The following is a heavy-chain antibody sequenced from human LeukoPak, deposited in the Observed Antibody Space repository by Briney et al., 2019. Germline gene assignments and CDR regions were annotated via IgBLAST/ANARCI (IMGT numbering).Heavy chain of an antibody. D-gene: IGHD6-13*01. Sequence: ASVKVSCKASGYTFTSYGIRWVRQAPGQGLEWMGWTSAYNGNTNYAQKLQGRVTMTTDTSTSTAYMELRSLRSDDTAVYYCARGRIAAAGKGYYYDYWGQGTLVTVSS. J-gene: IGHJ4*02. CDR2: TSAYNGNT. CDR1: GYTFTSYG. V-gene: IGHV1-18*01. CDR3: ARGRIAAAGKGYYYDY.